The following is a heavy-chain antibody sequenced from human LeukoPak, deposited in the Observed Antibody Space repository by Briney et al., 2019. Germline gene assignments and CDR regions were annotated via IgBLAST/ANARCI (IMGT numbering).Heavy chain of an antibody. Sequence: GASVKVSCKVSGYTLTELSMHWVRQAPGKGGEWMGGFDPEDGETIYAQKFQGRVTMTEDTSTDTAYMELSSLRSEDTAVYYCATFDITMVRGVIITLQWFDPWGQGTLVTVSS. CDR2: FDPEDGET. J-gene: IGHJ5*02. CDR1: GYTLTELS. CDR3: ATFDITMVRGVIITLQWFDP. D-gene: IGHD3-10*01. V-gene: IGHV1-24*01.